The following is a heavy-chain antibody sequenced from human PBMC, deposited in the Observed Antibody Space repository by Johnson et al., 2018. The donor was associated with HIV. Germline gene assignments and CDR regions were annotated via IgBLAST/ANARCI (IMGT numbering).Heavy chain of an antibody. V-gene: IGHV3-11*04. D-gene: IGHD2-8*02. Sequence: VQLVESGGGLVKPRGSLRLSCAASGFIFRDYYMSWIRQAPGKGLEWVSYISSSGSSIYYADSVKGRFTISRDNSKNTLYLQMNSLRAEDTSVYYCARDLVRASHAFDIWGQGTMVTVSS. CDR2: ISSSGSSI. CDR1: GFIFRDYY. J-gene: IGHJ3*02. CDR3: ARDLVRASHAFDI.